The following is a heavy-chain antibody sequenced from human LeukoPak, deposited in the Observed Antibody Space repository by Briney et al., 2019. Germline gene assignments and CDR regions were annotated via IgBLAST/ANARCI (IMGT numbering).Heavy chain of an antibody. CDR3: AREDRAYYYDSSGYYFDAFDI. V-gene: IGHV1-69*13. Sequence: ASVKVSCKASGGTFSSYAISWVRQAPGQGLEWMGRIIPIFGTANYAQKFQGRVTITADESTSTAYMELSSLRSEDTAVYYCAREDRAYYYDSSGYYFDAFDIWGQGTMVTVSS. D-gene: IGHD3-22*01. J-gene: IGHJ3*02. CDR2: IIPIFGTA. CDR1: GGTFSSYA.